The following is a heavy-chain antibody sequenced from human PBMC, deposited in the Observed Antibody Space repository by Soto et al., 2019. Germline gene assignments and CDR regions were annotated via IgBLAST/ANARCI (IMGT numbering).Heavy chain of an antibody. D-gene: IGHD3-22*01. Sequence: PSETLSLTCTVSGGSISSGNYYWNWIRQHPGKGLEWIGYIYYSGSTYYNPSLKSRVSISGDTSKNQFSLKLSSVTAADTAVYYCARGRRASTRIWFDYLGQGNPVTGS. CDR3: ARGRRASTRIWFDY. CDR1: GGSISSGNYY. CDR2: IYYSGST. J-gene: IGHJ4*02. V-gene: IGHV4-31*03.